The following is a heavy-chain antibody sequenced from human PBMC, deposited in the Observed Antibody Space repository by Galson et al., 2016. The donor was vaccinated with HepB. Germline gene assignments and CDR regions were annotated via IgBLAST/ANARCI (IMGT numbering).Heavy chain of an antibody. V-gene: IGHV5-51*01. CDR1: GYSFANYW. Sequence: QSGAEVKKPGESLKISCKGSGYSFANYWIGWVRQMPGKGLEWMGIIYPGDSDTRYSPSFQGQVTISADKSISTAFLQWSSLKASDTAMYYCARQYNFWSGYSEIYYGMDVWGQGTTVTVSS. CDR2: IYPGDSDT. CDR3: ARQYNFWSGYSEIYYGMDV. D-gene: IGHD3-3*01. J-gene: IGHJ6*02.